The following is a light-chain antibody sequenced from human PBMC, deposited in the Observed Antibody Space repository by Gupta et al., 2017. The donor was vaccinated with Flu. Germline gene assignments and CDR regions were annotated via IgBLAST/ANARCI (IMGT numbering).Light chain of an antibody. CDR3: QQYNNWPET. J-gene: IGKJ1*01. CDR1: QSVSSN. CDR2: GAS. V-gene: IGKV3-15*01. Sequence: IVMTQSPATLSVSPRERATLSCRASQSVSSNLAWYQQNPGQAPRLLIYGASTRATGIPARFSGSGSGTEFTLPISSLQSEDFAVYYCQQYNNWPETFGQGTKVEIK.